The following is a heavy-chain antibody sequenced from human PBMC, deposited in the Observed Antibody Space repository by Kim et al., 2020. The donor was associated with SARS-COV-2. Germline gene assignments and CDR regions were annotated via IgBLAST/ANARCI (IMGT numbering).Heavy chain of an antibody. CDR1: GFTFDDYT. CDR3: AKDIGSWRRDGMDV. Sequence: GGSLRLSCAASGFTFDDYTMHWVRQAPGKGLEWVSLISWDGGSTYYADSVKGRFTISRDNSKNSLYLQMNSLRTEDTALYYCAKDIGSWRRDGMDVWGQGTTVTVSS. J-gene: IGHJ6*02. V-gene: IGHV3-43*01. D-gene: IGHD1-1*01. CDR2: ISWDGGST.